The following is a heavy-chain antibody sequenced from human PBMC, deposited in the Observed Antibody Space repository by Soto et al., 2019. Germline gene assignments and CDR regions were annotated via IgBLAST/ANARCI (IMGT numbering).Heavy chain of an antibody. Sequence: GASVKVSCKASGDTFSFYTINWVRQAPGQGLEWMGWISAYNGNTNYAQKLQGRVTMTTDTSTSTAYMELRSLRSDDTAVYYCARDPPTIASAGREDYWGQGTLVTVSS. CDR2: ISAYNGNT. V-gene: IGHV1-18*01. J-gene: IGHJ4*02. CDR3: ARDPPTIASAGREDY. CDR1: GDTFSFYT. D-gene: IGHD6-13*01.